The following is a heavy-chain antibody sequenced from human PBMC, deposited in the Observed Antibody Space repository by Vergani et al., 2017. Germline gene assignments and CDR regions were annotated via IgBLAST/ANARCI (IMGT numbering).Heavy chain of an antibody. V-gene: IGHV1-69*02. CDR1: GGTFSSYT. Sequence: QVQLVQSGAEVKKPGSSVKVSCKASGGTFSSYTISWVRQAPGQGLEWMGRIIPILGIANYAQKFQGRVTITADKSTSTAYMELSSLRSEDTAVYYCARVVTIFGVVPDYWGQGTLVTVSS. CDR3: ARVVTIFGVVPDY. D-gene: IGHD3-3*01. CDR2: IIPILGIA. J-gene: IGHJ4*02.